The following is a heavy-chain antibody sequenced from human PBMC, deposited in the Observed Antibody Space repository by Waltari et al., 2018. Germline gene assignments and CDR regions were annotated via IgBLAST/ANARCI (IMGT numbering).Heavy chain of an antibody. D-gene: IGHD6-13*01. CDR3: ARAAAGTFPFYMDV. Sequence: QVQLQESGPGLVKPSETLSLTCAVSGYSISSGYYWGWIRQPPGKGLEWIGYIYYSGSTNYNPSLKSRVTISVDTSKNQFSLKLSSVTAADTAVYYCARAAAGTFPFYMDVWGKGTTVTVSS. CDR1: GYSISSGYY. J-gene: IGHJ6*03. CDR2: IYYSGST. V-gene: IGHV4-38-2*01.